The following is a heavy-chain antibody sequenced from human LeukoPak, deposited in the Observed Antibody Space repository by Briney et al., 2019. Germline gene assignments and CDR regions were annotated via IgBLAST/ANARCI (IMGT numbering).Heavy chain of an antibody. D-gene: IGHD2-15*01. J-gene: IGHJ4*02. V-gene: IGHV1-2*02. CDR3: ARSGVVVVAAVDGFDY. CDR1: GNTFTGYY. Sequence: EASVKVSCKASGNTFTGYYMHWVRQAPGQGLEWMGWINPNSGGTNYAQKFQGRVTVTRDTSISTAYMELSRLRSDDTAVYYCARSGVVVVAAVDGFDYWGQGTLVTVSS. CDR2: INPNSGGT.